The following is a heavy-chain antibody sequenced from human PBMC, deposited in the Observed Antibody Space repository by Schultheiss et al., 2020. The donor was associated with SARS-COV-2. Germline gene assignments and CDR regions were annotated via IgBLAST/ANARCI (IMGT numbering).Heavy chain of an antibody. D-gene: IGHD1-26*01. Sequence: SETLSLTCTVSGGSISSGDYYWSWIRQHPGKGLEWIGYIYYSESTYYNPSLKSQVTISGDTSKNQGARKLSSVTAADTAGYYWARSGRGERLHGFDPWGQGTLVTGSS. CDR3: ARSGRGERLHGFDP. CDR2: IYYSEST. J-gene: IGHJ5*02. CDR1: GGSISSGDYY. V-gene: IGHV4-31*01.